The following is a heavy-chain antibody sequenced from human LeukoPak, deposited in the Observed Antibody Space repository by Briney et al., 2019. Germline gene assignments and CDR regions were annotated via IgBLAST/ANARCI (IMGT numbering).Heavy chain of an antibody. V-gene: IGHV3-23*01. CDR3: AKPKSGSYPGYYFDY. CDR2: IVGSGGST. D-gene: IGHD1-26*01. Sequence: PGGSLRLSCAASGFTFSNYAMSWVRQAPGKGLEWVSAIVGSGGSTYYADSVKGRFTISRDNSKNTLYLQMNSLRAEDTAVYYCAKPKSGSYPGYYFDYWGQGTLVTVSS. CDR1: GFTFSNYA. J-gene: IGHJ4*02.